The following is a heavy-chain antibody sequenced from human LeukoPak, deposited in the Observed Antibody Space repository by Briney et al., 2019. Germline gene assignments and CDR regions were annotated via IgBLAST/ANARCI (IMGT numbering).Heavy chain of an antibody. CDR3: AREDYCSGGSCYSGYFQH. CDR1: GGSISSYY. V-gene: IGHV4-59*01. Sequence: SETLSLTCTVSGGSISSYYWSWIRQPPGKGLEWIGYIHYRGTTNYNPSLKSRVTISVDTSKNQFSLKLSSVTAADTAVYYCAREDYCSGGSCYSGYFQHWGQGTLVTVSS. J-gene: IGHJ1*01. D-gene: IGHD2-15*01. CDR2: IHYRGTT.